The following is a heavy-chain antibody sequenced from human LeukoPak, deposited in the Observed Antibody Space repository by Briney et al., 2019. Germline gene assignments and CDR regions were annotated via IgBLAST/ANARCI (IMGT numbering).Heavy chain of an antibody. Sequence: GGSLRLSCAASGFTFSNAWMSWVRQAPGKGLEWVGRIKSKTDGGTTDYAAPVKGRFTISRDDSKHTLYLQMNSLKTEDTAVYYCTTDISGVVAATFYYYYYMDVWGKGTTVTVSS. D-gene: IGHD2-15*01. CDR1: GFTFSNAW. CDR2: IKSKTDGGTT. CDR3: TTDISGVVAATFYYYYYMDV. J-gene: IGHJ6*03. V-gene: IGHV3-15*01.